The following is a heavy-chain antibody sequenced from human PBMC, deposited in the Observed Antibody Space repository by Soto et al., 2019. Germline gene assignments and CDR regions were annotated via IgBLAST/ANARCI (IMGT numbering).Heavy chain of an antibody. Sequence: GGSLRLSCAASRFTFSSYAMSWVRQAPGKGLEWVSAISGSGGSTYYADSVKGRFTISRDNSKNTLYLQMNSLRAEDTAVYYCAKTHPRYCSGGSCYWDAFDIWGQGTMVTVSS. CDR2: ISGSGGST. V-gene: IGHV3-23*01. J-gene: IGHJ3*02. CDR1: RFTFSSYA. CDR3: AKTHPRYCSGGSCYWDAFDI. D-gene: IGHD2-15*01.